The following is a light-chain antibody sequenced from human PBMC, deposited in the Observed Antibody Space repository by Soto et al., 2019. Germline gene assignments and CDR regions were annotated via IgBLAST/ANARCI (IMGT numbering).Light chain of an antibody. CDR2: DAS. J-gene: IGKJ5*01. V-gene: IGKV3-15*01. CDR3: QQYNSWPPIT. CDR1: ESVSRN. Sequence: EIVMTQSPATLSVSPGARATLSCRASESVSRNLAWYQQKPGQAPRLLIYDASTRATGIPDRFSGGGSGTEFTLTISSLQSEDFVVYYCQQYNSWPPITVGQGTRLENK.